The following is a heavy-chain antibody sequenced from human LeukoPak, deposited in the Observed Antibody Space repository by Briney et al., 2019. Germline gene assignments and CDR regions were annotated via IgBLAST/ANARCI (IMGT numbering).Heavy chain of an antibody. D-gene: IGHD6-19*01. V-gene: IGHV4-39*01. CDR1: GGSIRSSSYY. CDR3: ARHVDSGWYEAFDI. CDR2: MYYSGSI. J-gene: IGHJ3*02. Sequence: SETLSLTCAVSGGSIRSSSYYWAWIRQPPGKGLEWIVSMYYSGSIYYNSSLKSRITVSADTSKNQLSLKLSSVTAADTAVYYCARHVDSGWYEAFDIWGQGTMVTVSS.